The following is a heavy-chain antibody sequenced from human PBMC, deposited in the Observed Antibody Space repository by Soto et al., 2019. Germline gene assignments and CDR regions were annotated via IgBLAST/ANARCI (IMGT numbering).Heavy chain of an antibody. CDR2: INHSGST. J-gene: IGHJ4*02. CDR3: ARAGITMVRGLGY. Sequence: QVQLQQWGAGLLKPSETLSLTCAVYGGSFSGYYWSWIRQPPGKGLEWIGEINHSGSTNYNPSLKSRVTISVDTSKNQFSLKLSSVTAADTAVYYCARAGITMVRGLGYWGQGTLVTVSS. CDR1: GGSFSGYY. D-gene: IGHD3-10*01. V-gene: IGHV4-34*01.